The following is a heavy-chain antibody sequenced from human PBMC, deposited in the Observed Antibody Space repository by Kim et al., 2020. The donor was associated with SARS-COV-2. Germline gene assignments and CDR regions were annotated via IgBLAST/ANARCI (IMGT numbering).Heavy chain of an antibody. V-gene: IGHV4-4*02. CDR3: ARIRVVVPAASYYFDY. CDR2: IYHSGST. J-gene: IGHJ4*02. Sequence: SETLSLTCAVSGGSISSSNWWSWVRQPPGKGLEWIGEIYHSGSTNYNPSLKSRVTISVDKSKNQFSLKLSSVTAADTAVYYCARIRVVVPAASYYFDYWGQGTLVTVSS. D-gene: IGHD2-2*01. CDR1: GGSISSSNW.